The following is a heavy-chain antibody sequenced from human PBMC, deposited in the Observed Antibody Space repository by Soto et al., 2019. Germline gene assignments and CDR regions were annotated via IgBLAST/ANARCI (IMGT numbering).Heavy chain of an antibody. Sequence: QVQLVETGGDLVKPGGSLRLSCAASGYTFSDYYMSWIRQAPGKGLXXXXXIDTSGTTIYYADSVKGRFTITRDNAKNSLYLEMNSLRDEYTAVYYCASHYDMWSGYLSPVDYWGQGTLVTVSS. CDR3: ASHYDMWSGYLSPVDY. J-gene: IGHJ4*02. CDR2: IDTSGTTI. D-gene: IGHD3-3*01. CDR1: GYTFSDYY. V-gene: IGHV3-11*01.